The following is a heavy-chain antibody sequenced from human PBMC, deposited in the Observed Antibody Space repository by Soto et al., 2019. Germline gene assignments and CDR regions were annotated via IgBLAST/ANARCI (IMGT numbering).Heavy chain of an antibody. CDR1: GFTFSSYA. J-gene: IGHJ6*03. Sequence: GGSLRLSCAASGFTFSSYAMSWVRQAPGKGLEWVSAISGSGGSTYYADSVKGRFTISRDNSKNTLYLQMNSLRAEDTAVYYGAKGSSNYDYYYYYYRDVWGKGTTVTVSS. CDR3: AKGSSNYDYYYYYYRDV. CDR2: ISGSGGST. D-gene: IGHD4-4*01. V-gene: IGHV3-23*01.